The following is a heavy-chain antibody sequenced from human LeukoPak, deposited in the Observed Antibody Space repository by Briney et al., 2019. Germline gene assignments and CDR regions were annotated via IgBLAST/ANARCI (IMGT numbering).Heavy chain of an antibody. CDR2: INGATTDT. Sequence: GGSLRLSCAASGFTFNNYAMSWVRQAPGKGLEWVSTINGATTDTYYADSVKGRFTISRDNSKNTLYLQINSLSAEDTAVYYCAKYCDTSLFPYYFVHWGQGALVTVSS. D-gene: IGHD3-22*01. J-gene: IGHJ4*02. CDR3: AKYCDTSLFPYYFVH. CDR1: GFTFNNYA. V-gene: IGHV3-23*01.